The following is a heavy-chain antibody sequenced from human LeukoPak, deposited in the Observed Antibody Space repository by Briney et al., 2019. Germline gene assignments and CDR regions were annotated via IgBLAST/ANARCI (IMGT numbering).Heavy chain of an antibody. V-gene: IGHV3-48*03. CDR1: GFTFSSYE. J-gene: IGHJ4*02. CDR2: ISSSAGTT. D-gene: IGHD5-18*01. Sequence: GGSRRPSCAASGFTFSSYEMNWVRQAPGKGLEWVSYISSSAGTTYYADSVKGRFTISRDNAKNSLYLQMNSLRAEDTAVYFCARQQQQLWYDWGQGTLVTVSS. CDR3: ARQQQQLWYD.